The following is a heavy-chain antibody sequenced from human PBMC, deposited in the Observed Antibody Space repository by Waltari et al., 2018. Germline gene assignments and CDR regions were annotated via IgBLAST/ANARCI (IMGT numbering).Heavy chain of an antibody. CDR1: VGSFSGYY. CDR2: INHSGST. D-gene: IGHD4-17*01. Sequence: QVQLQQWGAGLLKPSETLSLTCAVYVGSFSGYYWSWIRQPQGKGLEWIGEINHSGSTKYNPSLKSRVTLSVDTSKNQFSLKVTSVTAADTAVYYCARPPPGDYGDTSGAFEIWGQGTMVTVSS. J-gene: IGHJ3*02. V-gene: IGHV4-34*02. CDR3: ARPPPGDYGDTSGAFEI.